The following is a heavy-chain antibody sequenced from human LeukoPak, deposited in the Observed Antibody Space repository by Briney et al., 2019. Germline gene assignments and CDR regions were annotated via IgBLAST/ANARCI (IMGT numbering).Heavy chain of an antibody. J-gene: IGHJ5*02. Sequence: GGSLRLSCAASGFTFSSYWMSWVRQAPGKGLEWVANVEQDGSEKYYVDSVKGRFTISRDNAKNSLYLQMNSLRAEDTAVYYCAKRGIYQNWFDPWGQGTLVTVSS. CDR3: AKRGIYQNWFDP. D-gene: IGHD2-2*01. CDR2: VEQDGSEK. CDR1: GFTFSSYW. V-gene: IGHV3-7*01.